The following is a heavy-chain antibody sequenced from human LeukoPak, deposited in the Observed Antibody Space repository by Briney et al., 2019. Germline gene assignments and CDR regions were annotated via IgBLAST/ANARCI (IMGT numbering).Heavy chain of an antibody. D-gene: IGHD1-26*01. CDR3: ARDGEVGVGRWLDP. V-gene: IGHV3-7*01. J-gene: IGHJ5*02. Sequence: GGSLRLSCAASGFTFSSYWMSWVRQAPGKGLEWVANIKQDGSEKYYVDSVKGRFTISRDNAKNSLYLQMNSLRAEDTAVYYCARDGEVGVGRWLDPWGQGTLVTVSS. CDR2: IKQDGSEK. CDR1: GFTFSSYW.